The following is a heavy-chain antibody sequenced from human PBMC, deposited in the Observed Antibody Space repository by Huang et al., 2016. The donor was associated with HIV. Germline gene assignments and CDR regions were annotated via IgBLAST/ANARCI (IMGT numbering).Heavy chain of an antibody. CDR2: INNNTWNP. J-gene: IGHJ4*02. D-gene: IGHD3-22*01. CDR3: ARDYYDSRGYDIHAVVDY. Sequence: QVQLVQSGSELRKPGASVKVSCQASGNTFTRYAMNWVRQAPGQGLEWMGWINNNTWNPTDAQAVTGRCVLSLYTSVSTAYLQISSLEAEDTAVYYCARDYYDSRGYDIHAVVDYWGQGTLVTVSS. V-gene: IGHV7-4-1*02. CDR1: GNTFTRYA.